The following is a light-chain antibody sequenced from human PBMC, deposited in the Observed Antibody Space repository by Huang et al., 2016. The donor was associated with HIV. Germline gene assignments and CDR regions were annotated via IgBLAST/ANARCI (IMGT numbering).Light chain of an antibody. CDR3: QQRSKWPIT. CDR2: DAS. J-gene: IGKJ5*01. Sequence: EIVLTQSPGTLSLSPGERATLSCRTSPSVGNYVVWYQQKPGQVPRLLIYDASYRAAGIPARFSGSGSGTDFTLTMSSLEPEDFAVYYCQQRSKWPITFGQGTRLEIK. CDR1: PSVGNY. V-gene: IGKV3-11*01.